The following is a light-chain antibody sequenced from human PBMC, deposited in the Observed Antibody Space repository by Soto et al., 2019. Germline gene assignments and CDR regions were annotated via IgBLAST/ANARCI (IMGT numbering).Light chain of an antibody. CDR1: KPIMSNY. CDR3: QQYGRSPRIT. CDR2: GTS. V-gene: IGKV3-20*01. Sequence: EIVLTQSPVTLSLSPGERATLSCRASKPIMSNYFAWYQHVPGQAPRLLIYGTSTRATGIPDRFSGSGSGTYFTLTISRLEPEDFAVYYCQQYGRSPRITFGTGTKVDFK. J-gene: IGKJ3*01.